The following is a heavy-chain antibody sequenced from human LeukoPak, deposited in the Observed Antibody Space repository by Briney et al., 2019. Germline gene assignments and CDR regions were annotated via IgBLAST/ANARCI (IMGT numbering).Heavy chain of an antibody. CDR1: GGSISGYY. J-gene: IGHJ4*02. Sequence: SETLSLTCTVSGGSISGYYWSWIRQPPGKGLEWVGYISYSGSTNYNPSLKSRVTISVDTSKNQFSLKLSSVTAVDTAIYYCARDGRAGSLFAYWGQGTLVTVSS. CDR3: ARDGRAGSLFAY. CDR2: ISYSGST. D-gene: IGHD6-19*01. V-gene: IGHV4-59*01.